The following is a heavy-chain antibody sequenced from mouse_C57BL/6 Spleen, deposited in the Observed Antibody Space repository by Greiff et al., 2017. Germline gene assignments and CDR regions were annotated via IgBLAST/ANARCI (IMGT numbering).Heavy chain of an antibody. V-gene: IGHV3-6*01. J-gene: IGHJ3*01. CDR1: GYSITSGYY. D-gene: IGHD1-1*01. Sequence: DVQLQESGPGLVKPSQSLSLTCSVTGYSITSGYYWNWIRQFPGNKLEWMGYISYDGSNNYNPSLKNRISITRDTSKNQFFLKLNSVTTEDTATXYCARGYYGSTFAYWGQGTLVTVSA. CDR2: ISYDGSN. CDR3: ARGYYGSTFAY.